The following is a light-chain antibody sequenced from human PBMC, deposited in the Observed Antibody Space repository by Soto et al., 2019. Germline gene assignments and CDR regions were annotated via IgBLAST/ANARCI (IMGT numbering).Light chain of an antibody. CDR1: QSVSNN. V-gene: IGKV3-15*01. CDR3: QQYNNWPPIT. CDR2: YAS. Sequence: EIMMTQSPATLSVSPGERATLSCRASQSVSNNLAWYQQKLGQAPRLLIYYASTRATGIPARFSGSGSGTEFTLTISSLQSEDFALYYCQQYNNWPPITFGQGTRLEIK. J-gene: IGKJ5*01.